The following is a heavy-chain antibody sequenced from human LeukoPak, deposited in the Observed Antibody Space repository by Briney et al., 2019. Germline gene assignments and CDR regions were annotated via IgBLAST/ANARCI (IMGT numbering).Heavy chain of an antibody. CDR2: ISGYDGIT. CDR3: ARDLRRYGGNPNDAFDI. Sequence: ASVKVSCKASGHTFANYGISWVRQAPGQGPEWMGWISGYDGITDYAKKFQGRVTLSTDPSATTAYMVLTSLRSDDSAVYYCARDLRRYGGNPNDAFDIWGQGTMVTVSS. J-gene: IGHJ3*02. V-gene: IGHV1-18*01. CDR1: GHTFANYG. D-gene: IGHD4-23*01.